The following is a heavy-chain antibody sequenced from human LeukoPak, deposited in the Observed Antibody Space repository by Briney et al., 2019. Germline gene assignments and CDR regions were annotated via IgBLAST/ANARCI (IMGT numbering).Heavy chain of an antibody. J-gene: IGHJ5*02. CDR2: ISSSSSYI. Sequence: GSLRLSCAASGFTFSSYSMNWVRQAPGKGLEWVSSISSSSSYIYYADSVKGRFTISRDNAKNSLYLQMNSLRAEDTAVYYCARGPRIVGATYNWFDPWGQGTLVTVSS. V-gene: IGHV3-21*01. CDR3: ARGPRIVGATYNWFDP. CDR1: GFTFSSYS. D-gene: IGHD1-26*01.